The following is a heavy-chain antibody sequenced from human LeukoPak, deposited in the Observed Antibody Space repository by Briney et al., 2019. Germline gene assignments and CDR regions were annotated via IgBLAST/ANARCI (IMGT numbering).Heavy chain of an antibody. Sequence: SETLSLTCAVYGGSFSGYYWSWIRQPPGKGLEWIGEINYSGSTNYNPSLKSRVTISVDTSKNQFSLKLSSVTAADTAVYYCARGSDIVGATIYYYYGMDVWGQGTTVTVSS. CDR2: INYSGST. CDR1: GGSFSGYY. D-gene: IGHD1-26*01. CDR3: ARGSDIVGATIYYYYGMDV. V-gene: IGHV4-34*01. J-gene: IGHJ6*02.